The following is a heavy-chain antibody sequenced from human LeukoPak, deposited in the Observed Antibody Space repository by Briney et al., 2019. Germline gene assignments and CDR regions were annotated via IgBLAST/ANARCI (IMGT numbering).Heavy chain of an antibody. CDR1: GFTFSSYW. J-gene: IGHJ5*02. CDR2: INSDGSST. CDR3: AKEPDYYGSGFANWFDP. Sequence: PGGSLRLSCAASGFTFSSYWMHWVRQAPGKGLVWVSRINSDGSSTSYADSVKGRFTISRDNAKNTLYLQMNSLRAEDTAVYYCAKEPDYYGSGFANWFDPWGQGTLVTVSS. D-gene: IGHD3-10*01. V-gene: IGHV3-74*01.